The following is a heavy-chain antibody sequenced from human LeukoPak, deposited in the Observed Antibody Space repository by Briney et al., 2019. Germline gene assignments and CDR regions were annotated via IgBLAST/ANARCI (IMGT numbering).Heavy chain of an antibody. J-gene: IGHJ5*02. D-gene: IGHD3-10*01. CDR3: ATVTMVRGVMENWFDP. V-gene: IGHV1-24*01. CDR2: FDPEDGET. Sequence: ASVKVSCKVSGYTLTELSMHWVQQAPGKGLEWMGGFDPEDGETIYAQKFQGRVTMTEDTSTDTAYMELSSLRSEDTAVYYCATVTMVRGVMENWFDPWGQGTLVTVSS. CDR1: GYTLTELS.